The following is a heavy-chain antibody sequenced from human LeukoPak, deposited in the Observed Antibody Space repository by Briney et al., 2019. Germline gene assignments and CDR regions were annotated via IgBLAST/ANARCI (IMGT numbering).Heavy chain of an antibody. CDR1: GGTFSSYA. J-gene: IGHJ4*02. Sequence: ASVKVSCKASGGTFSSYAISWVRQAPGQGLEWMGWISAYNGNTNYAQKLQGRVTMTTDTSTSTAYMELRSLRSDDTAVYYCARVGNYYDSSGYLSWGQGTPVTVSS. D-gene: IGHD3-22*01. CDR3: ARVGNYYDSSGYLS. CDR2: ISAYNGNT. V-gene: IGHV1-18*01.